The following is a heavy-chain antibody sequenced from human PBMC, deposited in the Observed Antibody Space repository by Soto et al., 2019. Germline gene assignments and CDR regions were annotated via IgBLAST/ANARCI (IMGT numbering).Heavy chain of an antibody. V-gene: IGHV3-48*03. J-gene: IGHJ4*02. CDR1: GFTFRSYE. Sequence: PGGSLRLSCAASGFTFRSYEMNWFRQAPGKGLEWVSYISSRATGIFYADSVKGRFTISRDDANNSLYLQMNSLRAEDTAVYYCARPRAFDGYDGGYFLDFWGQGTLVTVSS. CDR2: ISSRATGI. CDR3: ARPRAFDGYDGGYFLDF. D-gene: IGHD5-12*01.